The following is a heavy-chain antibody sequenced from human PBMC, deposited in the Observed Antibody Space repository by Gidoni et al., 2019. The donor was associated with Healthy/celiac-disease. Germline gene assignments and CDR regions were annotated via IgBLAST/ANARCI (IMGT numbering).Heavy chain of an antibody. CDR2: IWYNGSNK. CDR1: GFTIRSRG. J-gene: IGHJ5*02. Sequence: QVQLVESGGGVVLPARSPRLPCSASGFTIRSRGMHWVRQAPGKGLEWVAVIWYNGSNKYYADSVKGRFTISRDNSKNTLYLQMNSLRAEDTAVYYCARDLGYCTNGVCHNWFDPWGQGTLVTVSS. CDR3: ARDLGYCTNGVCHNWFDP. V-gene: IGHV3-33*08. D-gene: IGHD2-8*01.